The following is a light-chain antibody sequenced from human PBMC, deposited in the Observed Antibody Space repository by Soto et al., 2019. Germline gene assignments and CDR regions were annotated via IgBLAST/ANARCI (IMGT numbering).Light chain of an antibody. CDR2: GAS. V-gene: IGKV3-20*01. Sequence: EMVMTQSPSTLSVSKGERATLSCRASQSVSSNLAWYQRKPGQAPRLLIYGASSRATGIPDRFSGSGSGTDFTLTIFILEPEDFAVYYCQQYGSSRWTFGQGTKVDIK. J-gene: IGKJ1*01. CDR3: QQYGSSRWT. CDR1: QSVSSN.